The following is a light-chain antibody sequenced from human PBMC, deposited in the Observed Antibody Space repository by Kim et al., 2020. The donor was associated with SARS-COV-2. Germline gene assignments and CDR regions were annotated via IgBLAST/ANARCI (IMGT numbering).Light chain of an antibody. CDR1: SLRSYY. CDR2: GKN. J-gene: IGLJ3*02. V-gene: IGLV3-19*01. Sequence: ALGQTVRITCQGGSLRSYYASWYQQKPGQAPVLVIYGKNNRPSGIPDRLSGSSSGNTASLTITGAQAEDEADYYCNPRDSSGNHLVFGGGTQLTVL. CDR3: NPRDSSGNHLV.